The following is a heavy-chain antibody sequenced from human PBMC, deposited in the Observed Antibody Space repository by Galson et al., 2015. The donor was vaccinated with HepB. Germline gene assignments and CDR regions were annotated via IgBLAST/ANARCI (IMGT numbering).Heavy chain of an antibody. CDR2: ISSSSSYT. CDR1: GFTFSDYY. D-gene: IGHD2-2*01. V-gene: IGHV3-11*06. J-gene: IGHJ3*02. Sequence: SLRLSCAASGFTFSDYYMSWIRQAPGKGLEWVSYISSSSSYTNYADSVKGRFTISRDNAKDSLYLQMNSLRAEDTAVYYCRQLPREDAFDIWGQGTMVTVSS. CDR3: RQLPREDAFDI.